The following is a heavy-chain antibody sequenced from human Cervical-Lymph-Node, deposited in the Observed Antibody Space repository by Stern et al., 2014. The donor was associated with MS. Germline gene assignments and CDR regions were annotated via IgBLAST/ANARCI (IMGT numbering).Heavy chain of an antibody. CDR3: ARGGRGVGLEY. Sequence: VQLVESGGGVVQPGGSLSLSCVASGFTFSTYAMHWVRPAPGKGLAWVAFVPYDGTQRNATDSVKSRFTISRDNSKNTLYLHMNSLGDEDTAVYFCARGGRGVGLEYWGQGALVTVSS. CDR1: GFTFSTYA. V-gene: IGHV3-30-3*01. J-gene: IGHJ4*02. CDR2: VPYDGTQR. D-gene: IGHD3-10*01.